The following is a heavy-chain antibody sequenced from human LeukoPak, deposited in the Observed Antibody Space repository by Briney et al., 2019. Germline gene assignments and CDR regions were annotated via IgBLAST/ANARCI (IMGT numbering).Heavy chain of an antibody. V-gene: IGHV1-2*02. Sequence: ASVKVSCKASGYTFTGYYMHWVRQAPGQGLEWMGWINPNSGGTNYAQKFQGRVTMTRDTSISTASMELSRLRSDDTAVCYCARDGQACSITSCYLLRPLDYMDVWGKGTTVTVSS. CDR1: GYTFTGYY. CDR3: ARDGQACSITSCYLLRPLDYMDV. J-gene: IGHJ6*03. CDR2: INPNSGGT. D-gene: IGHD2-2*01.